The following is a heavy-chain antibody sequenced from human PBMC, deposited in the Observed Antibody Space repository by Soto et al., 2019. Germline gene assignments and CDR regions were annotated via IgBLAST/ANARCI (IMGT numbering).Heavy chain of an antibody. V-gene: IGHV1-18*01. CDR3: TRGGQLFAGNCFDY. D-gene: IGHD3-10*02. CDR1: GYTFTSYG. CDR2: ISNYNGDT. J-gene: IGHJ4*02. Sequence: QVQLVQSGAEVKKPGASVKVSCKASGYTFTSYGISWVRQAPGQGLEWLGWISNYNGDTHYAQQLQGRVTMTTGTSTSTAYMELRSLKSDDSAVYYCTRGGQLFAGNCFDYWGQGTLVPVA.